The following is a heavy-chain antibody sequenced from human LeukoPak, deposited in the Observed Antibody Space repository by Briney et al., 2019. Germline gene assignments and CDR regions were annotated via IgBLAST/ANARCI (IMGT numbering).Heavy chain of an antibody. CDR2: IRYDGSNK. Sequence: GGSLRLSCAASGFTFSSYGMHWDRQAPGKGLEWVAFIRYDGSNKYYADSVKGRFTISRDYSKNTLYLQVNSLRPEDTAVYYCAKLSGAYGDSRDYWGQGTLVTVSS. J-gene: IGHJ4*02. CDR1: GFTFSSYG. V-gene: IGHV3-30*02. CDR3: AKLSGAYGDSRDY. D-gene: IGHD4-17*01.